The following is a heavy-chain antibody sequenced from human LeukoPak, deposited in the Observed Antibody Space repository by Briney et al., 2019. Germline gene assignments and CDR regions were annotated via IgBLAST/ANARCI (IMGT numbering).Heavy chain of an antibody. D-gene: IGHD6-13*01. Sequence: GGSLRLSCAASGFNFNTYTMNWVRQAPGKGLEWVSSISSDSSYIYYADAVHGRFTVSRDNAKYSLYLQMNSLRAEDTAVYYCARGAYSSSWYEGDDAFDIWGQGTMVTVSS. CDR3: ARGAYSSSWYEGDDAFDI. CDR2: ISSDSSYI. V-gene: IGHV3-21*01. CDR1: GFNFNTYT. J-gene: IGHJ3*02.